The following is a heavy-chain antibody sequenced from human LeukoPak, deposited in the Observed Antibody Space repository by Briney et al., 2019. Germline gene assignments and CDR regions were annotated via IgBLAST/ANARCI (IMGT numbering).Heavy chain of an antibody. V-gene: IGHV3-30*18. Sequence: GGSLRLSCAASGFTFSSYGMHWVRQAPGKGLEWVALISYDGSNKYYADSVKGRFTISRDNSKDTLYLQMNSLRVEDTAVYYCAKDRATFYFDTSGSRPFDNWGQGALVTASS. D-gene: IGHD3-22*01. CDR3: AKDRATFYFDTSGSRPFDN. CDR1: GFTFSSYG. J-gene: IGHJ4*02. CDR2: ISYDGSNK.